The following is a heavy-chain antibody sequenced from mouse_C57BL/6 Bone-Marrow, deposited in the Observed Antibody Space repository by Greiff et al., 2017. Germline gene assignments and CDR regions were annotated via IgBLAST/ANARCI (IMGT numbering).Heavy chain of an antibody. D-gene: IGHD2-3*01. V-gene: IGHV14-3*01. CDR3: ASPSYDGYYRYFDV. CDR2: IDPASGNT. J-gene: IGHJ1*03. Sequence: VQLKQSVAELVRPGASVKLSCTASGFTIKNTYMHWVKQRPEQGLEWIGRIDPASGNTKYAPKFQGKATITADTSSNTAYLQLSSLTSEDTAIYYCASPSYDGYYRYFDVWGTGTTVTVSS. CDR1: GFTIKNTY.